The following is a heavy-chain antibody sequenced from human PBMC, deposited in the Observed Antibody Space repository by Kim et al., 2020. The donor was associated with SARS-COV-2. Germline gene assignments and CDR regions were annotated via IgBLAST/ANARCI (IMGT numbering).Heavy chain of an antibody. CDR2: ISGSGGST. Sequence: GGSLRLSCAASGFTFSSYAMSWVRQAPGKGLEWVSAISGSGGSTYYADSVKGRFTISRDNSKNTLYLQMNSLRAEDTAVYYCAKGTEYYYDSDGYFDYWGQGTLVTVSS. CDR1: GFTFSSYA. D-gene: IGHD3-22*01. V-gene: IGHV3-23*01. CDR3: AKGTEYYYDSDGYFDY. J-gene: IGHJ4*02.